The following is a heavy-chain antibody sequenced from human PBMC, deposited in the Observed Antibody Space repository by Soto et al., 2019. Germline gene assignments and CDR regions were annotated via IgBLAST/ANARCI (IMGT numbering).Heavy chain of an antibody. V-gene: IGHV3-23*01. CDR2: ISATGGST. CDR3: AKDRLAGNFDY. J-gene: IGHJ4*02. Sequence: GGSLRLSCAASGFTFNNYAMNWVRQAPGKGLEWVATISATGGSTYYADSVKGRFTISRDNSKNTLYLQMNGLRVEDTAVYYCAKDRLAGNFDYRGQGTPVTGSS. CDR1: GFTFNNYA.